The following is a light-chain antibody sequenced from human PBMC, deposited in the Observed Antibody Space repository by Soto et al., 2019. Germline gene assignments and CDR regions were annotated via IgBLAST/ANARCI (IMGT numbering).Light chain of an antibody. CDR3: GSYTSSSTVV. V-gene: IGLV2-14*01. Sequence: QSALTQPASVSGSPGQSITISCTGTSSDVGGYNYVSWYQQHPGKAPQLMIYDVSNRPSGVSNLFSGSQSGNTASLTISGLEAEDEADYYSGSYTSSSTVVFGGGTKLTVL. CDR2: DVS. CDR1: SSDVGGYNY. J-gene: IGLJ2*01.